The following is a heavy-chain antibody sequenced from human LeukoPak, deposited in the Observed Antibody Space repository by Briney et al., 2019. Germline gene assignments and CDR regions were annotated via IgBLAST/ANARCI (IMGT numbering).Heavy chain of an antibody. CDR1: GYTFISYG. J-gene: IGHJ2*01. V-gene: IGHV1-18*01. CDR2: ISGYNGNT. Sequence: VASVKVSCKASGYTFISYGISWVRQAPGQGLEWMGWISGYNGNTNYAQNLRGRVTMTTDTSTSTAYMELRSLRSDDTAVYYCARGLGVVTAQSEQPKPRYFDLWGRGTQVTVSS. CDR3: ARGLGVVTAQSEQPKPRYFDL. D-gene: IGHD2-21*02.